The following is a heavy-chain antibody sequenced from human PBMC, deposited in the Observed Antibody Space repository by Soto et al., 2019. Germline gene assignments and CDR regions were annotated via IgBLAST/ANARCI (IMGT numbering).Heavy chain of an antibody. CDR3: AKTYNWFEDAFDI. V-gene: IGHV3-23*01. J-gene: IGHJ3*02. CDR2: ISGSGGST. D-gene: IGHD1-20*01. CDR1: GFTFSSYA. Sequence: EVQLLESGGGLVQPGGSLRLSCAASGFTFSSYAMSWVRQAPGKGLEWVSAISGSGGSTYYADSVKGRFTISRDNSKNTLYLQINSLRAEDTAVYYCAKTYNWFEDAFDIWGQGTMVTVSS.